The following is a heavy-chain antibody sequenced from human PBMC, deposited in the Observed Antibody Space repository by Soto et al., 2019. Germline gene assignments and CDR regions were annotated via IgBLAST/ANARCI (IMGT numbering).Heavy chain of an antibody. CDR2: IWFDGSNK. CDR3: ARDLGYNSGHPFDY. CDR1: GFTFSSYT. V-gene: IGHV3-33*01. J-gene: IGHJ4*02. D-gene: IGHD5-18*01. Sequence: QVQLVESGGGVVQPGRSLRLSCAASGFTFSSYTIHWVRQAPGKGLEWLALIWFDGSNKYYADSVKGRFTISRDNAKNTLYLQMNSLRAEDTAVYYCARDLGYNSGHPFDYWGQGTLVTVSS.